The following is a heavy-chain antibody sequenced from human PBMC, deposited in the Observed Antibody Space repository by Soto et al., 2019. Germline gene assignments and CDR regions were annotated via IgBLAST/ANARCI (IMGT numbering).Heavy chain of an antibody. CDR1: GFTFSSYA. D-gene: IGHD4-17*01. CDR2: ISSNGGST. J-gene: IGHJ3*02. CDR3: ARDGNYGDYVEAAFDI. Sequence: GGSLRLSCAASGFTFSSYAMHWVRQAPGKGLEYVSAISSNGGSTYYANSVKGRFTISRDNSKNTLYLQMGSLRAEDMAVYYCARDGNYGDYVEAAFDIWGQGTMVTVSS. V-gene: IGHV3-64*01.